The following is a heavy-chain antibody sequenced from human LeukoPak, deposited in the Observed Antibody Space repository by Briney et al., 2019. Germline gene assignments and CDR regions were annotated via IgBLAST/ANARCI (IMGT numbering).Heavy chain of an antibody. Sequence: PGGSLRLSCAASGFTFSSYAMSWVRQAPGKGLEWVSAISGSGGSTYYADSVKGRFTISRDNSKNTLYLQMNSLRAEDTAVYYCAKYPRGIQLWSTSFDYWGQGTLVTVSS. D-gene: IGHD5-18*01. J-gene: IGHJ4*02. CDR3: AKYPRGIQLWSTSFDY. V-gene: IGHV3-23*01. CDR1: GFTFSSYA. CDR2: ISGSGGST.